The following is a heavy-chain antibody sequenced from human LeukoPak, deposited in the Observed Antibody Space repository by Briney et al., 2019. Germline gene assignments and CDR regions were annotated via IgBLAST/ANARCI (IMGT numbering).Heavy chain of an antibody. V-gene: IGHV3-30*18. CDR2: ISYDGSNK. CDR3: AKDIKWEPELYYFDY. J-gene: IGHJ4*02. Sequence: PGGSLRLSCAASGFTFSSYGMHWVRQAPGKGLEWVAVISYDGSNKYYADSVKGRFTISRDNSKNTLYLQMNSLRAEDTAVYYCAKDIKWEPELYYFDYWGQGTLVTVSS. D-gene: IGHD1-26*01. CDR1: GFTFSSYG.